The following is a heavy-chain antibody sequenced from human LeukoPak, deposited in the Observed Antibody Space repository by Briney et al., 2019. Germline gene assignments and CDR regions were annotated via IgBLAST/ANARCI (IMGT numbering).Heavy chain of an antibody. D-gene: IGHD6-19*01. CDR1: GYSFTSYW. J-gene: IGHJ6*02. CDR3: ARHQGSSGWYKGGYSYYGMDV. Sequence: GESLKISCKGSGYSFTSYWIGWVRQMPGKGLEWMGIIYPGDSDTRYSPSFQGQVTISADKSISTAYLQWSSLKASDTAMYYCARHQGSSGWYKGGYSYYGMDVWGQGTTVTVSS. CDR2: IYPGDSDT. V-gene: IGHV5-51*01.